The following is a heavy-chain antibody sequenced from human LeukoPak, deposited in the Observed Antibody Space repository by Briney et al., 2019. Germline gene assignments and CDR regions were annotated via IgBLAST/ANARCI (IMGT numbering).Heavy chain of an antibody. CDR3: ARDAVYSSSWQYY. J-gene: IGHJ4*02. V-gene: IGHV3-30*03. CDR2: ISYDGTNK. Sequence: GGSLRLSCAASGFTFSTYAMHWVRQAPDEGLEGVAVISYDGTNKYYADSVKGRFTISRDNSKNTLYLQMNSLRAEDTAVYYCARDAVYSSSWQYYWGQGTLVTVSS. D-gene: IGHD6-13*01. CDR1: GFTFSTYA.